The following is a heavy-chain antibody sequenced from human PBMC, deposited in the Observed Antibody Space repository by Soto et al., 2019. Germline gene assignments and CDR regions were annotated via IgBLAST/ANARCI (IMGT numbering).Heavy chain of an antibody. Sequence: GESLKISCAASGFTFSSYAMSWVRQAPGKGLEWVSAISGSGGSTYYADSVKGRFTISRDNSKNTLYLQMNSLRAEDTAVYYCAKAPGYDRYFDYWGQGTLVTVSS. CDR3: AKAPGYDRYFDY. CDR2: ISGSGGST. CDR1: GFTFSSYA. D-gene: IGHD5-12*01. V-gene: IGHV3-23*01. J-gene: IGHJ4*02.